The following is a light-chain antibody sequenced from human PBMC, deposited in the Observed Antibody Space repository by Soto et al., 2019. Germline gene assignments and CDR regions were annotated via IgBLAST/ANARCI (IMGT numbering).Light chain of an antibody. CDR3: QQSYSNPRT. V-gene: IGKV1-5*03. CDR2: KAS. J-gene: IGKJ1*01. CDR1: QSISSW. Sequence: DKPTTQSPSSLSASVGDRVTITCRASQSISSWLAWYQQKPGKAPNLLIYKASTLQSGVPSRFSGSGSGTDFTLTISSLQPEDYATYYCQQSYSNPRTFGQGTKVDIK.